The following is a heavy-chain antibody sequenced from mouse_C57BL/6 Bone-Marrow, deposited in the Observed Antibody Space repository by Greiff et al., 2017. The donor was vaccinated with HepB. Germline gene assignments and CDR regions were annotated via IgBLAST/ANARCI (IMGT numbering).Heavy chain of an antibody. CDR2: SRNKANDYTT. Sequence: EVQLVESGGGLVQSGRSLRLSCATSGFTFSDFYMEWVRQAPGKGLEWIAASRNKANDYTTEYSASVKGRFIVSRDTSQSILYLQMNALRAEDTAIYYCARDLLTGTGLYAMDYWGQGTSVTVSS. J-gene: IGHJ4*01. D-gene: IGHD4-1*01. CDR1: GFTFSDFY. V-gene: IGHV7-1*01. CDR3: ARDLLTGTGLYAMDY.